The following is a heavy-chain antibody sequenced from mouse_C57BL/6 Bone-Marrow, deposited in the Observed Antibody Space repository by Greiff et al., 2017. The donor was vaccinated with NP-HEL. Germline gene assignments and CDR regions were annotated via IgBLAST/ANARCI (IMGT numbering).Heavy chain of an antibody. D-gene: IGHD3-3*01. CDR3: TGKGGRYFDV. Sequence: EVKLLESGGGLVQPGGSMKLSCVASGFTFSNYWMNWVRQSPEKGLEWVAQIRLKSDNYATHYAEYVKGRFTISRDDSKSSICLPINNLRAEDTGIYYCTGKGGRYFDVWGTGTTVTVSA. V-gene: IGHV6-3*01. CDR1: GFTFSNYW. J-gene: IGHJ1*03. CDR2: IRLKSDNYAT.